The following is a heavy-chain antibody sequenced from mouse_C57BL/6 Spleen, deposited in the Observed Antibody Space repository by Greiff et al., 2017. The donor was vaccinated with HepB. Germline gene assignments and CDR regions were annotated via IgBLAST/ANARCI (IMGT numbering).Heavy chain of an antibody. J-gene: IGHJ1*03. CDR3: ARHEVETYGSKPYWYFDV. D-gene: IGHD1-1*01. CDR2: FYPGSGSI. CDR1: GYTFTEYT. Sequence: QVQLQQSGAELVKPGASVKLSCKASGYTFTEYTIHWVKQRSGQGLEWIGWFYPGSGSIKYNEKFKDKATLTADKSSSTVYMELSRLTSEDSAVYFCARHEVETYGSKPYWYFDVWGTGTTVTVSS. V-gene: IGHV1-62-2*01.